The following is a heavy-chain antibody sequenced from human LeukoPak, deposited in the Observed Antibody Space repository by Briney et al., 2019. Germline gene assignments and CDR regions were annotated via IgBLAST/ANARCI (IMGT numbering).Heavy chain of an antibody. CDR1: GFTFSSYA. D-gene: IGHD2-2*01. J-gene: IGHJ4*02. V-gene: IGHV3-23*01. CDR2: ISGSGGST. CDR3: ARDGYCSSTSCYFDS. Sequence: QSGGSLRLSCAASGFTFSSYAMSWVRQAPGKGLEWVSAISGSGGSTYYADAVKGRFTISRDNSRNTLYLQMNSLRAEDTAVYYCARDGYCSSTSCYFDSWGQGTLVTVSS.